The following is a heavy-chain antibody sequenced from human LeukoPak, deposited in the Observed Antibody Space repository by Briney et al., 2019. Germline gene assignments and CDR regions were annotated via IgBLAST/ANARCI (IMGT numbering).Heavy chain of an antibody. V-gene: IGHV1-69*04. CDR3: ARGLGSYDSSELTWPMISF. CDR2: IIPILGIA. CDR1: GGTFSSYA. D-gene: IGHD3-22*01. Sequence: SVKVSCKASGGTFSSYAISWVRQAPGQGLEWMGRIIPILGIANYAQKFQGRVTITADKSTSTAYMELSSLRSEDTAVYYCARGLGSYDSSELTWPMISFWGQGTQVTVSS. J-gene: IGHJ4*02.